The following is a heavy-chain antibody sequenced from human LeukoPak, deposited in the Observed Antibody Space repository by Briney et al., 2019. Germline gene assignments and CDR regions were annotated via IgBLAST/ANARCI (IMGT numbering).Heavy chain of an antibody. J-gene: IGHJ4*02. D-gene: IGHD2/OR15-2a*01. CDR2: IYYSGST. Sequence: SETLSLTCIVSGGSISSSSYYWGWIRQPPGKGVEWNASIYYSGSTYYNPSLKGRVTISVDTSKNQFSLNLSSVTATDTAMYYCARHEYFVNYWGQGTLVTVSS. CDR1: GGSISSSSYY. CDR3: ARHEYFVNY. V-gene: IGHV4-39*01.